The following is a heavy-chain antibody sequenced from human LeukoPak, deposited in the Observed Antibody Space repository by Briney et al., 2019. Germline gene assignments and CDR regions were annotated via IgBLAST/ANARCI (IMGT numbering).Heavy chain of an antibody. CDR3: ARAPPITTEYYFDY. CDR2: IYYSGST. J-gene: IGHJ4*02. V-gene: IGHV4-39*07. Sequence: SETLSLTCTVSGGSISISDYYWGWIRQPPGKGLEWIGSIYYSGSTYYNPSLNSRVTMSVDTSKNQFSLKMSSVTAADTAVYYCARAPPITTEYYFDYWGQGTLVTVSS. CDR1: GGSISISDYY. D-gene: IGHD3-22*01.